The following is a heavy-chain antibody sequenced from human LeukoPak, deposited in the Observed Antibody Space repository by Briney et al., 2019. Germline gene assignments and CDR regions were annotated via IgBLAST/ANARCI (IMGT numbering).Heavy chain of an antibody. CDR1: GFTFDDYA. Sequence: TGGSLRLSCAASGFTFDDYAMHWVRQAPGKGLEWVSGTSWNSGSIGYADSVKGRFTISRDNAKNSLYLQMNSLRAEDTALYYCAKVGSGEVRWGQGTLVTVSS. CDR2: TSWNSGSI. J-gene: IGHJ4*02. V-gene: IGHV3-9*01. CDR3: AKVGSGEVR. D-gene: IGHD6-19*01.